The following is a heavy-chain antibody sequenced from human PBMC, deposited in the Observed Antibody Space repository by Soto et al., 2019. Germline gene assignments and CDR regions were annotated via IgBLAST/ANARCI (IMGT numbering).Heavy chain of an antibody. CDR2: IYYSGST. D-gene: IGHD5-12*01. J-gene: IGHJ4*02. CDR1: GGSISSYY. CDR3: GTGSLEMATIFDY. V-gene: IGHV4-59*01. Sequence: PSETLSLTCTVSGGSISSYYWSWIRQPPGKGLEWIGHIYYSGSTNYNPSLKSRVTISVDMPKNQFSLKLSSVTAADTAVYYCGTGSLEMATIFDYWGQGTLVTVSS.